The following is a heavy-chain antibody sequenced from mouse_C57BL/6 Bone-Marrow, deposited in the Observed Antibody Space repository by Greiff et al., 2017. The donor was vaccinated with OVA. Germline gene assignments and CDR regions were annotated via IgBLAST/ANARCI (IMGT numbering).Heavy chain of an antibody. CDR1: GYSITSGYY. J-gene: IGHJ3*01. CDR2: ISYDGSN. D-gene: IGHD2-1*01. V-gene: IGHV3-6*01. Sequence: DVKLQESGPGLVKPSQSLSLTCSVTGYSITSGYYWNWIRQFPGNKLEWMGYISYDGSNNYNPSLKNRISITRDTSKNQFFLKLNSVTTEDTATYYCASRNYGFAYWGQGTLVTVSA. CDR3: ASRNYGFAY.